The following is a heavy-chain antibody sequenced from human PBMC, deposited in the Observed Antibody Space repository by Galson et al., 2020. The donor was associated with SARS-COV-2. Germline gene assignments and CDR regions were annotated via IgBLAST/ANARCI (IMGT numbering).Heavy chain of an antibody. J-gene: IGHJ4*02. D-gene: IGHD4-4*01. CDR3: ARPRRDTNFMDFDS. CDR2: VHSSGST. V-gene: IGHV4-39*01. Sequence: SQTLSLTCTVPGDSISNSHYFWAWIRQPPGKGLEWIGSVHSSGSTYNNPSLKSRVTIFVDTARNQFFLRLSSVTATDTALYYCARPRRDTNFMDFDSWGQGTLVTVSS. CDR1: GDSISNSHYF.